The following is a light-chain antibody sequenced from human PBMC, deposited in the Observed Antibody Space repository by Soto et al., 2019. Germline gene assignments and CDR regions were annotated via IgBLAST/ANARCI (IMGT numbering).Light chain of an antibody. CDR3: LLHYGGARI. Sequence: QAVVTQEPSLTVSPGGTFTLTGPPTTGAVTSDYYPNWFQQKPGQPPRALIYSTNYKHSWTPARFSGSLLGGKAALTLSGVRPEDEAEYYCLLHYGGARIFGGGTKLTVL. V-gene: IGLV7-43*01. CDR1: TGAVTSDYY. J-gene: IGLJ2*01. CDR2: STN.